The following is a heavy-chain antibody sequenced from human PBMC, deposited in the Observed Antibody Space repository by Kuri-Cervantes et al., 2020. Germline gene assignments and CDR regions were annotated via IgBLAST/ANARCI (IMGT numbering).Heavy chain of an antibody. J-gene: IGHJ4*02. Sequence: GSLRLSCAVYGGSFSGYYWSWIRQPPGKGLEWIGEINHSGSTNYNPSLKSRVTISVDTSKNQFSLKLSSVTAADTAVYYCASARYSYDFDYWGQGTLVTVSS. CDR3: ASARYSYDFDY. CDR2: INHSGST. D-gene: IGHD5-18*01. CDR1: GGSFSGYY. V-gene: IGHV4-34*01.